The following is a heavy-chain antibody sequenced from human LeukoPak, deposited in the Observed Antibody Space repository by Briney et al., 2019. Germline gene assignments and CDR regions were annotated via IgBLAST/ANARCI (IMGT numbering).Heavy chain of an antibody. CDR1: GFTFSSYE. V-gene: IGHV3-48*03. D-gene: IGHD5-12*01. CDR2: ISSSGSTI. J-gene: IGHJ4*02. CDR3: ALTRGYSGYDLDS. Sequence: PGGSLRLSCAASGFTFSSYEMNWVRQAPGKGLEWVSYISSSGSTIYYADSVKGRITISRDNAKNTLFLQMNSLRVEDTALYYCALTRGYSGYDLDSWGQGTLVTVSA.